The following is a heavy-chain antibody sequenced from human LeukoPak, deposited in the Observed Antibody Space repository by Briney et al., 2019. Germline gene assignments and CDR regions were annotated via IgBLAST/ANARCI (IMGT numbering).Heavy chain of an antibody. V-gene: IGHV4-4*07. CDR2: IHTSGTT. Sequence: SETLSLTCNVSGGSITFYYWNWIRKPAGKGLEWIGRIHTSGTTNYNPSLKSRVTMSIDTSQKKLSLNLTSVTAADTAVYYCASSSWKKTFDYWGQGALVTVSS. J-gene: IGHJ4*02. CDR1: GGSITFYY. CDR3: ASSSWKKTFDY. D-gene: IGHD1-1*01.